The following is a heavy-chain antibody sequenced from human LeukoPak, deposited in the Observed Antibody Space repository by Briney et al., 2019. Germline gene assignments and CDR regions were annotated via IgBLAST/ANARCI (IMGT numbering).Heavy chain of an antibody. CDR3: AREHYGTGGYFDY. CDR1: GFTFSSYA. V-gene: IGHV3-30-3*01. J-gene: IGHJ4*02. Sequence: GGSLRLSCAASGFTFSSYAMHWVRPAPGKGLEWVAVISYDGSNKYYADSVKGRFTISRDNSKNTLYLQMNSLRAEDTAVYYCAREHYGTGGYFDYWGQGTLVTVSS. CDR2: ISYDGSNK. D-gene: IGHD4-17*01.